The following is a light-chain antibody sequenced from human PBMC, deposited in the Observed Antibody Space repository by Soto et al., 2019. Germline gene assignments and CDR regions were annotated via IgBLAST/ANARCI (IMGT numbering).Light chain of an antibody. J-gene: IGKJ4*01. CDR1: QSVSSN. CDR2: GAS. V-gene: IGKV3-15*01. Sequence: EIVMTQSPATLSVSPGERATLSCRASQSVSSNFAWYQQKPGQAPRLLIHGASTRAAGIPARFSGSGSGTEFTLTISSLQSEDSAVYYCQQYNDWPRALTFGGGTKVEIK. CDR3: QQYNDWPRALT.